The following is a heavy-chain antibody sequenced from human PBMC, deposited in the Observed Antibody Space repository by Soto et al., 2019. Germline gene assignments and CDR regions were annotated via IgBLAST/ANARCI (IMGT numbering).Heavy chain of an antibody. Sequence: QVQLVQSGAEVKKPGASVKVSCKASGYTFTSYGISWVRQAPGQGLEWMGWIRAYNGNTNYAQKPQAGVPITTATPRRPANRGRRGRRPEATAVYSWGGDLPKWAVWGQGTRSPSP. CDR3: GGDLPKWAV. D-gene: IGHD2-8*01. J-gene: IGHJ6*02. CDR1: GYTFTSYG. V-gene: IGHV1-18*01. CDR2: IRAYNGNT.